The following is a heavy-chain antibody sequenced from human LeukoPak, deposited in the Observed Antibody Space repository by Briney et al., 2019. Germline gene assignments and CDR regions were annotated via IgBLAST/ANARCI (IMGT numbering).Heavy chain of an antibody. J-gene: IGHJ4*02. CDR1: GFTFSSFA. V-gene: IGHV3-23*01. CDR2: ISGSGGST. CDR3: AKSPVVVVPAAPADY. Sequence: PGGSLRLSCAASGFTFSSFAMSWVRQAPGKGLEWVSAISGSGGSTYYADSVKGRFTISRDNSKNTLYLQMNSLRAEDTAVYYCAKSPVVVVPAAPADYWGQGTLVTVSS. D-gene: IGHD2-2*01.